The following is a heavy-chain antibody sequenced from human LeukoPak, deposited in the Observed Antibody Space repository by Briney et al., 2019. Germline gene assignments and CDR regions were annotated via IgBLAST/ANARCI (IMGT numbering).Heavy chain of an antibody. V-gene: IGHV4-4*02. D-gene: IGHD1-7*01. Sequence: SGTLSLTCAVSGGSISSSNWWSWIRQPPGKGLEWIGEINHSGSTNYNPSLKSRVTISVDTSKNQFSPKLSSVTAADTAVYYCTRRRNYLSHFDYWGQGTLVTVSS. CDR1: GGSISSSNW. CDR2: INHSGST. J-gene: IGHJ4*02. CDR3: TRRRNYLSHFDY.